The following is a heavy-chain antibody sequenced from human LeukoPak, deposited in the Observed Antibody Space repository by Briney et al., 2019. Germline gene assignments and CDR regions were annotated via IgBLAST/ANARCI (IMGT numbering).Heavy chain of an antibody. D-gene: IGHD1-26*01. V-gene: IGHV4-59*01. J-gene: IGHJ4*02. CDR1: GGSINSGY. CDR2: LYPSGST. CDR3: AGGHYPLEY. Sequence: SETLSLTCSVSGGSINSGYWSWIRQPPGKGLEWIGLLYPSGSTNYNPSLKSRVTISVDTSRTLFSLKLSSMTAADTAVYYCAGGHYPLEYWGQGTLVTVSS.